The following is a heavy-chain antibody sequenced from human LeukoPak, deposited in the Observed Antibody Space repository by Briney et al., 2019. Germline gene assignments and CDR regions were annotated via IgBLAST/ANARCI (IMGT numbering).Heavy chain of an antibody. CDR3: AKDDDSSGRSHGKNYFDY. D-gene: IGHD3-22*01. J-gene: IGHJ4*02. CDR2: ISGSGGST. V-gene: IGHV3-23*01. Sequence: GGSLRLSCAASGFTFSSYAMSWVRQAPGKGLEWVSAISGSGGSTYYADSVKGRFTISRDNSKNTLYLQMNSLRAEDTAVYYCAKDDDSSGRSHGKNYFDYWGQGTLVTVSS. CDR1: GFTFSSYA.